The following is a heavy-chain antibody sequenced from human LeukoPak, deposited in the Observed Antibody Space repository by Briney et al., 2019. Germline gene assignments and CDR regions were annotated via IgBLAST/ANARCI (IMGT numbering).Heavy chain of an antibody. V-gene: IGHV5-51*01. CDR2: IFPGDSDT. D-gene: IGHD2-15*01. CDR1: GYNFTSYW. Sequence: GESLKISCKASGYNFTSYWIGWVRQMPGKGLEWMGIIFPGDSDTRYSPSFQGQVTISADKSISTAYLQWSSLRASDTAIYYCARRKVGYCSSGSCYNWFDPWGQGTMVTVSS. J-gene: IGHJ5*01. CDR3: ARRKVGYCSSGSCYNWFDP.